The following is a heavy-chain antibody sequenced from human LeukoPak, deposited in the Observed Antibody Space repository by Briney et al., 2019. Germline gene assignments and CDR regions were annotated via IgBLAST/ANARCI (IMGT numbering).Heavy chain of an antibody. CDR1: GGSITNYY. D-gene: IGHD1-26*01. Sequence: SETLSLTCTVSGGSITNYYWSWIRQPLGKGLEWIGYIYYSGSTNYNPSLKSRVTISVDTSKNQFSLSLSSVTAADTAVYYCARQRYGGSYYFDYWGQGTLVTVSS. CDR2: IYYSGST. V-gene: IGHV4-59*08. J-gene: IGHJ4*02. CDR3: ARQRYGGSYYFDY.